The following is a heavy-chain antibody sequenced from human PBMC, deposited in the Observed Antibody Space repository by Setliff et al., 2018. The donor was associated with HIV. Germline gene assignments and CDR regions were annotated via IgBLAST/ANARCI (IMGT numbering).Heavy chain of an antibody. CDR2: IWYDGSER. CDR1: SGSFSAYY. Sequence: LSLTCAVYSGSFSAYYWSWIRQPPGKGLEWVALIWYDGSERYYADSVKGRFTISRDNSKNTLYLQISSLRAEDTAVYYCARDRLESLWFGDLNYMDVWGKGTTVTVSS. CDR3: ARDRLESLWFGDLNYMDV. D-gene: IGHD3-10*01. V-gene: IGHV3-33*08. J-gene: IGHJ6*03.